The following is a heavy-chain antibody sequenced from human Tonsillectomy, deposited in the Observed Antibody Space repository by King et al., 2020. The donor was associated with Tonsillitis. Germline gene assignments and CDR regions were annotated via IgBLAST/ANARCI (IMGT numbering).Heavy chain of an antibody. CDR1: GYSFTSYW. J-gene: IGHJ6*02. CDR2: IYPGDSDT. V-gene: IGHV5-51*01. Sequence: VQLVESGAEVKKPGESLKISCKGSGYSFTSYWIGWVRQMPGKGLEWMGIIYPGDSDTRYSPSFQGQVTISADKSISTAYLQWSSLKASDTAMYYCAIFLWFGEHRYGMDVWGQGTTVTVSS. D-gene: IGHD3-10*01. CDR3: AIFLWFGEHRYGMDV.